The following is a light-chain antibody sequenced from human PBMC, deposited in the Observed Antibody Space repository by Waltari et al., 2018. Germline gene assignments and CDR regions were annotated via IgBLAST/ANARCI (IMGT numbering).Light chain of an antibody. Sequence: EIVMAQSPASLSVSPGERAIFSCRASQSVTTNVAWYQQKPGQPPRLLIYGASTRATDIPARFSGSGSGTEFTLTITSLQAEDFATYYCQESDSTLTWTFGPGTKVEI. CDR1: QSVTTN. CDR2: GAS. V-gene: IGKV3-15*01. CDR3: QESDSTLTWT. J-gene: IGKJ1*01.